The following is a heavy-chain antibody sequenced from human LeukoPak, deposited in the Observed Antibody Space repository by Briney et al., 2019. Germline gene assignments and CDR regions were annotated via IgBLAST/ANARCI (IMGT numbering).Heavy chain of an antibody. CDR1: GYTFTGYY. V-gene: IGHV1-2*02. D-gene: IGHD2-2*01. CDR3: ASSSKRYCSSTSCSNWFDP. Sequence: ASVKVSCKASGYTFTGYYMHWVRQAPGQGLEWMGWINPNSGGTNYALKFQGRVTMTRDTSISTAYMELSRLRSDDTAVYYCASSSKRYCSSTSCSNWFDPWGQGTLVTVSS. CDR2: INPNSGGT. J-gene: IGHJ5*02.